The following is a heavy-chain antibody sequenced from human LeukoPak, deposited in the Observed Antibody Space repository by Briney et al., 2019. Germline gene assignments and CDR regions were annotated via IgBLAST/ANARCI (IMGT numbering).Heavy chain of an antibody. CDR3: ARGGDFWSGHNWFDP. V-gene: IGHV3-48*04. Sequence: PGGSLRLSCAASGFTFSSYSMNWVRQAPEKGLEWVSYISSSGSTIYYADSVKGRFTISRDNAKNSLYLQMNSLRAEDTAVYYCARGGDFWSGHNWFDPWGQGTLVTVSS. CDR1: GFTFSSYS. D-gene: IGHD3-3*01. CDR2: ISSSGSTI. J-gene: IGHJ5*02.